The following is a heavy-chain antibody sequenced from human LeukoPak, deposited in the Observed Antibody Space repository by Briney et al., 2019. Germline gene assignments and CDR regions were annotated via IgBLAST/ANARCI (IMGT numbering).Heavy chain of an antibody. V-gene: IGHV3-11*01. CDR1: GFTFNDYY. CDR3: ARVPSWSGTDY. Sequence: PGGSLRLSCAASGFTFNDYYMSWIRQAPGKGLERISYISTSGSVKSYADSVKGRFTISRDSAKNSLYLQMNSLRADDTAVYYCARVPSWSGTDYWGQGVLVTVSS. J-gene: IGHJ4*02. D-gene: IGHD3/OR15-3a*01. CDR2: ISTSGSVK.